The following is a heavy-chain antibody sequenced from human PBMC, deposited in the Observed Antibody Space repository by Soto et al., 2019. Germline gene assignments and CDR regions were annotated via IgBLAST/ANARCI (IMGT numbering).Heavy chain of an antibody. CDR2: ISGSGSNT. Sequence: EVQLLESGGGLVQPGGSLRLSCAASGFTFSSYVMNWVRQAPGKGLEWVSGISGSGSNTYYADPVKGRFTISRDNSIDPLYLQMHSLRAEDTAVYYCAHPYYSGSSDYGIDVWGRGTTVTVSS. V-gene: IGHV3-23*01. CDR1: GFTFSSYV. J-gene: IGHJ6*02. D-gene: IGHD3-10*01. CDR3: AHPYYSGSSDYGIDV.